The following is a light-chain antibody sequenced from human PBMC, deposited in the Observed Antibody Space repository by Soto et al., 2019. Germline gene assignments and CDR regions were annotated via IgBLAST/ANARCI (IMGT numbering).Light chain of an antibody. V-gene: IGLV2-14*01. CDR2: KVN. J-gene: IGLJ2*01. CDR1: SSDIGAYDY. CDR3: SSYTRDYTMI. Sequence: QSALTQVASVSGSPGQSITISCTGTSSDIGAYDYVSWYQHHPGKVPKLMISKVNNRPSGVSNRFSGSKSGNTASLTISVLPDEDEADYYCSSYTRDYTMIFGGGTKLTVL.